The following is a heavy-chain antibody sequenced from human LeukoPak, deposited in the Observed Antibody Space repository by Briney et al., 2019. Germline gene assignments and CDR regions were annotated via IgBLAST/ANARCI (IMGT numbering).Heavy chain of an antibody. CDR2: ISPSSTRI. Sequence: PGGSLRLSCAASGFTFSSYNMNWVRQAPGKGLEWVSYISPSSTRIDYAASVRGRFTISRDNAKSSLYLQVNSLRAEDTAVYYCARAPTVLVGYCSSSSCQADYWGQGTLVTVSS. V-gene: IGHV3-48*04. J-gene: IGHJ4*02. D-gene: IGHD2-2*01. CDR3: ARAPTVLVGYCSSSSCQADY. CDR1: GFTFSSYN.